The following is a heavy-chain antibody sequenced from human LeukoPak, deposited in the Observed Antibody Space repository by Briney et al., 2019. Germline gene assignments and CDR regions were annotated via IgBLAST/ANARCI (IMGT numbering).Heavy chain of an antibody. V-gene: IGHV4-4*07. CDR2: IYISGRT. CDR3: ARDNGSGYYPDAFDI. D-gene: IGHD3-22*01. CDR1: GGSISTYY. Sequence: PSETLSLTCTVSGGSISTYYWSWIRQPAGKGLEWIGRIYISGRTNYNPSLKSRVTMSVDTSKNQFSLRLTSVTAADTAVYYCARDNGSGYYPDAFDIWGQGTMVTVSS. J-gene: IGHJ3*02.